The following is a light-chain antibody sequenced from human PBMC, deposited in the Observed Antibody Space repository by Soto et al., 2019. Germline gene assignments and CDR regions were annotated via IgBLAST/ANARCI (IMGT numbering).Light chain of an antibody. V-gene: IGKV1-33*01. J-gene: IGKJ3*01. CDR2: DAT. Sequence: DIQMTQSPSSLSASVGDRVTITCQASQDISSYLNWYQQKPGKAPKLLIYDATNLETGVPSRFSGSGSGTDFTFSISSLQPEDIATYYCHQYDNLPFTFGPGTKVDFK. CDR3: HQYDNLPFT. CDR1: QDISSY.